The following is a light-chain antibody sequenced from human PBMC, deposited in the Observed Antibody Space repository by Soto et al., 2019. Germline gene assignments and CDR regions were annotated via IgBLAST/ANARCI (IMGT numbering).Light chain of an antibody. CDR1: QSVDNN. Sequence: ILLTQSPVTLSSSNGEIATLSCRASQSVDNNVAWYQQKPGQAPRLLIVGSFARATGIPARFSGSGSGSEFTLTISGLQSEDFAVYYCQQYNDRPPITFCQGTRLEI. CDR2: GSF. CDR3: QQYNDRPPIT. J-gene: IGKJ5*01. V-gene: IGKV3-15*01.